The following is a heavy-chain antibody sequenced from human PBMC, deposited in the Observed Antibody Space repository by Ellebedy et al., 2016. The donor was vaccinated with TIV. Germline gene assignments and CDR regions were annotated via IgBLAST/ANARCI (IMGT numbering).Heavy chain of an antibody. CDR2: IYYSGTT. CDR3: AEGVAGKG. Sequence: SETLSLTXTVSGGSISSFYWSWIRQPPGKGLEWIGYIYYSGTTNYNPSLKSRVTISVDTSKNQFSLKLSSVTAADTAVYYCAEGVAGKGWGQGTLVTVSS. CDR1: GGSISSFY. J-gene: IGHJ4*02. D-gene: IGHD6-19*01. V-gene: IGHV4-59*12.